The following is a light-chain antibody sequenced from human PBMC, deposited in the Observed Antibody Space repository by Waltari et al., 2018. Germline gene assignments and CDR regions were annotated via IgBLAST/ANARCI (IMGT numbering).Light chain of an antibody. CDR2: DDS. J-gene: IGLJ2*01. Sequence: SYVLTQPPSVSVAPGTPARIPCGGNDIGTRRVHGYQQKPGQAPVLVVFDDSDRPSGIPERFSGSNSANTATLTISRVEAGDEADYYCHVWDTRTDHVVFGGGTKLTVL. CDR1: DIGTRR. CDR3: HVWDTRTDHVV. V-gene: IGLV3-21*03.